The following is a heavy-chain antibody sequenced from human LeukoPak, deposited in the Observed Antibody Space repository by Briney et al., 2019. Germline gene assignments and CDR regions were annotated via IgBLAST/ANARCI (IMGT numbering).Heavy chain of an antibody. CDR3: ARARHPWISGTYWYYFDY. D-gene: IGHD3-10*01. J-gene: IGHJ4*02. V-gene: IGHV3-48*01. CDR2: IHLSGTPT. Sequence: GGSLRLSCAASGFDFSIYRMNWVRQAPGKGLEWVSYIHLSGTPTHYAEVVKGRFTISRDNSKNTLYLQMNALRAEDTALYYCARARHPWISGTYWYYFDYWGQGTLVTVSS. CDR1: GFDFSIYR.